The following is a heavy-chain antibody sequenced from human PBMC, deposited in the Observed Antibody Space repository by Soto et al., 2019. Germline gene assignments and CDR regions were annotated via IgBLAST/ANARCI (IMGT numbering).Heavy chain of an antibody. CDR3: ARGNHYYDSSGYYNECCAFDI. V-gene: IGHV4-34*01. Sequence: QVQLQQWGAGLLKPSETLSLTCAVYGGSFSGYYLSWIRQPPGKGLEWIGEINHSGRTNYNPSLKSRVTISVDTSKNHFSLKLSSVTAADTSVYYCARGNHYYDSSGYYNECCAFDIWGQGTMVTVSS. D-gene: IGHD3-22*01. J-gene: IGHJ3*02. CDR2: INHSGRT. CDR1: GGSFSGYY.